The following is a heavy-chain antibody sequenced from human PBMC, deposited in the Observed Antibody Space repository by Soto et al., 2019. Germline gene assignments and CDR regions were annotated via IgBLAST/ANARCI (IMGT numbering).Heavy chain of an antibody. CDR2: ISAYNGNT. J-gene: IGHJ3*02. V-gene: IGHV1-18*01. D-gene: IGHD2-2*03. CDR3: ARVGMLDIVVVPAAMLAFDI. CDR1: GYTFTGYG. Sequence: QVQLVQSGAEVKKPGASVKVSCKASGYTFTGYGISWVRQAPGQGLEWMGWISAYNGNTNYAQKLQGRVTMTTDTSTSTAYMELRSLRSDDTAVYYCARVGMLDIVVVPAAMLAFDIWGQGTMVTVSS.